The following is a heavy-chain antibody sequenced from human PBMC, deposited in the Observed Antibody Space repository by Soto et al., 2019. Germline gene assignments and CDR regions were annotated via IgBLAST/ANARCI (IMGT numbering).Heavy chain of an antibody. CDR2: MTPNSGNT. CDR3: ASLYYYGSGSYGGYYYYGMDV. V-gene: IGHV1-8*01. J-gene: IGHJ6*02. D-gene: IGHD3-10*01. CDR1: GYTFTSYD. Sequence: QVQLVQSGAEVKKPGASVKVSCKASGYTFTSYDINWVRQATGQGLEWMGWMTPNSGNTGYAQKFQGRVTMTRNTSISTAYMALSSLRSEDTAVYYCASLYYYGSGSYGGYYYYGMDVWGQGTTVTVSS.